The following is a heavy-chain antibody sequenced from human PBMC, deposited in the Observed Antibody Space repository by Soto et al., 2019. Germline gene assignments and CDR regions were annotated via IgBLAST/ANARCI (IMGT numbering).Heavy chain of an antibody. V-gene: IGHV3-53*01. CDR3: ARYFPFSGYHFSGSYYYNY. CDR2: IYRDGRT. D-gene: IGHD1-26*01. J-gene: IGHJ4*02. Sequence: PGGSLRLSCAASGFTVSDNYMNWVRQPPGKGLEWVSVIYRDGRTYYADSVKGRFTISRDNFSNKVFLQVNSLRAEDTAIYYCARYFPFSGYHFSGSYYYNYWGQGTLVTVSS. CDR1: GFTVSDNY.